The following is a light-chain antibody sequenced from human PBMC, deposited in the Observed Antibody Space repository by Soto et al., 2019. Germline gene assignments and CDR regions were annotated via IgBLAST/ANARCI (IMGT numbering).Light chain of an antibody. CDR1: SSDVGGYNF. CDR2: EVT. V-gene: IGLV2-8*01. J-gene: IGLJ1*01. Sequence: QSALTQPPSASGSPGQSVTISCTGTSSDVGGYNFVSWYQQHPGKAPRLIIYEVTKRPAGVPDRFSGSKSGNTASLPVSGLQTEDDADYYCSSDAATTKNVFGSGTKRTVL. CDR3: SSDAATTKNV.